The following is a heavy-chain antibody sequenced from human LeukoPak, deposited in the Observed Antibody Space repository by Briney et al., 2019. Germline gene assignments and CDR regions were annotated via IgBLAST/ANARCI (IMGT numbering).Heavy chain of an antibody. D-gene: IGHD4-17*01. V-gene: IGHV1-69*04. Sequence: SVKVSCKASGGTFSSYAISWVRQAPGQGLEWMGRIIPILGIANYAQKFQGRVTITADKSTSTAYMELSSLRSEDTAVYYCARRTMTTTLENWFDPWGQGTLVTVSS. J-gene: IGHJ5*02. CDR3: ARRTMTTTLENWFDP. CDR2: IIPILGIA. CDR1: GGTFSSYA.